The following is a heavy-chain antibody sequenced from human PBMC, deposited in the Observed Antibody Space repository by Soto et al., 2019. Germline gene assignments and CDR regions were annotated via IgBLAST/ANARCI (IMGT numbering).Heavy chain of an antibody. CDR3: ARDYSSGWCLDY. V-gene: IGHV3-30-3*01. CDR2: ISYDGNNK. D-gene: IGHD6-13*01. J-gene: IGHJ4*02. Sequence: VPLVESGGGVVQPGNSLRLSCAGSGFPFSAEAMHWVRQAPGKGLEWVAAISYDGNNKNHADSVKGRFTVSRDNSKNTLYLQIYSLRPEDTAVYYCARDYSSGWCLDYWGQGSLVTVSS. CDR1: GFPFSAEA.